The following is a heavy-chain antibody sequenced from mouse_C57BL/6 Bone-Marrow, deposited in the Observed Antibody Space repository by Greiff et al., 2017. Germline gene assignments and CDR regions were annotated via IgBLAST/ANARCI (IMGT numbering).Heavy chain of an antibody. V-gene: IGHV14-4*01. J-gene: IGHJ4*01. CDR2: IDPENGDT. Sequence: VQLQQSGAELVRPGASVKLSCTASGFNIKDDYMHWVKQRPEQCLEWIGWIDPENGDTEYASKFQGKATITADTSSNTAYLQLSSLTSEDTAVYYCTLYYGNSYAMDDWGQGTSVTVAS. CDR3: TLYYGNSYAMDD. D-gene: IGHD2-1*01. CDR1: GFNIKDDY.